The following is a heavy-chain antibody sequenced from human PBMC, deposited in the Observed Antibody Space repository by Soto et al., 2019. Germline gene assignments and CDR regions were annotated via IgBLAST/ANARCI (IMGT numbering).Heavy chain of an antibody. Sequence: GGSLRLSCAASGFTFSSDAMSWVRQAPGKGLEWVSLISGSGSTTYYADSVKGRFTISIDNSKNTLYLQMNSLRAEDTAVYYCAKSDVRYGDDFDYWGQGTLVTVSS. J-gene: IGHJ4*02. CDR1: GFTFSSDA. D-gene: IGHD7-27*01. CDR2: ISGSGSTT. CDR3: AKSDVRYGDDFDY. V-gene: IGHV3-23*01.